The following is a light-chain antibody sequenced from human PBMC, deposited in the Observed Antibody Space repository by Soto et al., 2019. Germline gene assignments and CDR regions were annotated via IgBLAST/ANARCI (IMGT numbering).Light chain of an antibody. CDR3: SSYTSSSPCV. V-gene: IGLV2-14*01. CDR2: EVS. J-gene: IGLJ1*01. Sequence: QSVLTQPASVSGSPGQSITISCTGTSSDVGGYKYVSWYQQYPGKAPKPMIYEVSNRPSGVSNRFSGSKSGNTASLTISGLQAEDEADYYCSSYTSSSPCVFGTGTKVTVL. CDR1: SSDVGGYKY.